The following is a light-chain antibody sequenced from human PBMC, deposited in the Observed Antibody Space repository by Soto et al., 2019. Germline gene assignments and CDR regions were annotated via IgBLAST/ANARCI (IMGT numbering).Light chain of an antibody. Sequence: QSALTQPPSASGSPGQSVTISCTGSSSDVGGYEYVSWYQQHPGKAPKLIIYEVIKRPSGVPDRFSGSKSEDAATLTISRVEVGDEADYYCQVWDTYSDHRVFGTGTKVTVL. CDR3: QVWDTYSDHRV. V-gene: IGLV2-8*01. J-gene: IGLJ1*01. CDR1: SSDVGGYEY. CDR2: EVI.